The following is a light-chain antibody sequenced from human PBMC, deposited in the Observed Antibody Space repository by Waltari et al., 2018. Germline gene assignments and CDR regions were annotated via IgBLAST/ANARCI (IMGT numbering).Light chain of an antibody. V-gene: IGKV3-11*01. Sequence: EIVLTQSPAPLSLSPGERATLSCRASQSIGSFLAVYPQKVGQAPRLLIYDAFNRAPGVPARFSGSGSGTDFTLTISSLEPEDFVVYFCQQRSNWPRTFGQGTKLEIK. CDR3: QQRSNWPRT. CDR2: DAF. J-gene: IGKJ2*01. CDR1: QSIGSF.